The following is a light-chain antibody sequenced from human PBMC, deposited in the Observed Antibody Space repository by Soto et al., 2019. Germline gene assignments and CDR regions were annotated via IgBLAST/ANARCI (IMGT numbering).Light chain of an antibody. J-gene: IGLJ3*02. Sequence: QSVLTQPPSASETPGQRVTISCSGSSSNIGSNTVNWYQQLPGTAPKLFIYSDNQRPSGVPDRFSGSKSGTSASLAISGLQSEDEAEYYCAAWDDSLNGCVFGGGTKVTGL. CDR1: SSNIGSNT. V-gene: IGLV1-44*01. CDR2: SDN. CDR3: AAWDDSLNGCV.